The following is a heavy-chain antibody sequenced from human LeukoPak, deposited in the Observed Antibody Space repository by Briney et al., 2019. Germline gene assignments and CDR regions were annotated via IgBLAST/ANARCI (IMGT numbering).Heavy chain of an antibody. Sequence: VSVKVSCKASGYTFTGYYMHWVRQAPGQGLEWMGWISAYNGNTNYAQKLQGRVTMTTDTSTSTAYMELRSLRSDDTAVYYCARDRQQLVWRYYYYYGMDVWGQGTTVTVSS. D-gene: IGHD6-13*01. CDR1: GYTFTGYY. V-gene: IGHV1-18*04. J-gene: IGHJ6*02. CDR3: ARDRQQLVWRYYYYYGMDV. CDR2: ISAYNGNT.